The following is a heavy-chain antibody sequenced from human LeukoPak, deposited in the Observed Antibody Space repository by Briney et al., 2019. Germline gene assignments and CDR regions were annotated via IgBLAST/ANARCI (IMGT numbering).Heavy chain of an antibody. D-gene: IGHD4-11*01. CDR3: ARDRNYAYGMDV. CDR1: GFTFSSYS. CDR2: ISSSSSYI. J-gene: IGHJ6*02. Sequence: GGSLRLSCAASGFTFSSYSMNWARQAPGKGLEWVSSISSSSSYIYYADSVKGRFTISRDNAKNSLYLQMNSLRAEDTAVYYCARDRNYAYGMDVWGQGTTVTVSS. V-gene: IGHV3-21*01.